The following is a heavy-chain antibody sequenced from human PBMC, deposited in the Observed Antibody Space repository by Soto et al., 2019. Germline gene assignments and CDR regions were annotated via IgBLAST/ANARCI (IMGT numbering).Heavy chain of an antibody. CDR2: IWYDGSNK. CDR3: AREKVAAAGDIDY. Sequence: PGGSLRLSCAASGFTFSSYGMHWVRQAPGKGLEWVAVIWYDGSNKYYADSVKGRFTISRDNSKNTLYLQMNSLRAEDTAVYYCAREKVAAAGDIDYWGQGTLVTVSS. CDR1: GFTFSSYG. J-gene: IGHJ4*02. D-gene: IGHD6-13*01. V-gene: IGHV3-33*01.